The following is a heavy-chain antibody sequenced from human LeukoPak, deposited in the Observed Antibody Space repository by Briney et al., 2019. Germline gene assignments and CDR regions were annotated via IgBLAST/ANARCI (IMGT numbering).Heavy chain of an antibody. Sequence: GGSLRLSCAASGFTFSSYAMSWVRQAPGKRLEWVSAISGSGGSTYYADSVKGRFTISRDNSKNTLYLQMNSLRAEDTAVYYCAKVPSVYCSSTSCYLDYWGQGTLVTVSS. CDR2: ISGSGGST. CDR3: AKVPSVYCSSTSCYLDY. V-gene: IGHV3-23*01. J-gene: IGHJ4*02. D-gene: IGHD2-2*01. CDR1: GFTFSSYA.